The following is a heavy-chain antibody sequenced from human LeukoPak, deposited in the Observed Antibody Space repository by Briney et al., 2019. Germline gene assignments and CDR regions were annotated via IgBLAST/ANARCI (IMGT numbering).Heavy chain of an antibody. CDR3: ARAVGGQLNYMDY. J-gene: IGHJ4*02. V-gene: IGHV1-2*02. Sequence: ACGHTVTSYYMQWGLQAPGQGLEWMRSINPNSGGTNYAQKFQGRVTMRRDTSISTAYMELSRLRSDDTAVYYCARAVGGQLNYMDYWGQGSLVTVAS. CDR2: INPNSGGT. D-gene: IGHD6-6*01. CDR1: GHTVTSYY.